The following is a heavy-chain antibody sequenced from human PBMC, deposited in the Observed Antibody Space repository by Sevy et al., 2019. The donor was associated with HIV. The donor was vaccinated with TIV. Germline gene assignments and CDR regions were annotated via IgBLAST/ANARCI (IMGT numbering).Heavy chain of an antibody. CDR3: ARGKSGNGYALNY. V-gene: IGHV3-66*01. CDR2: IHSDDTT. D-gene: IGHD5-18*01. Sequence: GGSLRLSCAASGFTVNSNYMTWVRQAPGKGLEGVSVIHSDDTTYHADSVKDRFTISRDNFKNTLYLHMSSLRAEDTAVYYCARGKSGNGYALNYWGQGTLVTVSS. CDR1: GFTVNSNY. J-gene: IGHJ4*02.